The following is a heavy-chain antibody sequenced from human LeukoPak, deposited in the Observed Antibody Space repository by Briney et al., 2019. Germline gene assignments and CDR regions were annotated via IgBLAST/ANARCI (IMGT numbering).Heavy chain of an antibody. CDR3: ARDSSGWLDY. D-gene: IGHD6-19*01. CDR1: GFTVSSNY. J-gene: IGHJ4*02. Sequence: GGSLRLSCAASGFTVSSNYMSWVRQAPGKGLEWVSVIYSGGSTYYADSVKGRFTISRDNSKNTLYLQINSLRAEDTAVYYCARDSSGWLDYWGQGTLVTVSS. V-gene: IGHV3-53*01. CDR2: IYSGGST.